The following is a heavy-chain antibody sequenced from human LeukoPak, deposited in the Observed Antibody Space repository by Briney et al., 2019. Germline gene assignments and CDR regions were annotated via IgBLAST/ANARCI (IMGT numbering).Heavy chain of an antibody. V-gene: IGHV4-59*01. D-gene: IGHD3-22*01. Sequence: PSETLSLTCTVSGGSISSYYWSWIRQPPGKGLEWIGYIYYSGSTNYNPSLKSRVTISVDTSKNQFSLKLSSVTAADTAVYYCARVEDYDSSGYKGFQHWGQGTLVTVSS. J-gene: IGHJ1*01. CDR2: IYYSGST. CDR1: GGSISSYY. CDR3: ARVEDYDSSGYKGFQH.